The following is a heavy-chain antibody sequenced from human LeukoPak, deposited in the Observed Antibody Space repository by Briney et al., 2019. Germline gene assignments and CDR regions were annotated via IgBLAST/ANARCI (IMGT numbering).Heavy chain of an antibody. CDR1: GYTFTGYS. Sequence: ASVKVSCKASGYTFTGYSMHWVRQAPGQGLEWMGRINPNSGGTNYAQKFQGRVTMTRDTSISTAYMELGRLRSDDTAVYYCARDQVGPPFDYWGQGTLVTVSS. V-gene: IGHV1-2*06. CDR2: INPNSGGT. J-gene: IGHJ4*02. CDR3: ARDQVGPPFDY. D-gene: IGHD1-26*01.